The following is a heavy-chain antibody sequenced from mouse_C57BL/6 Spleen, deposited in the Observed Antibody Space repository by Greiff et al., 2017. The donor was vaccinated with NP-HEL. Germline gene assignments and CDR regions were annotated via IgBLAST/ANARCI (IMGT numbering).Heavy chain of an antibody. CDR2: IYPGSGST. D-gene: IGHD1-1*01. CDR1: GYTFTSYW. CDR3: ANYYGSSYVHYFDY. V-gene: IGHV1-55*01. Sequence: QVQLKQPGAELVKPGASVKMSCKASGYTFTSYWITWVKQRPGQGLEWIGDIYPGSGSTNYNEKFKSKATLTVDTSSSTAYMQLSSLTSEYSAVYYCANYYGSSYVHYFDYWGQGTTLTVSS. J-gene: IGHJ2*01.